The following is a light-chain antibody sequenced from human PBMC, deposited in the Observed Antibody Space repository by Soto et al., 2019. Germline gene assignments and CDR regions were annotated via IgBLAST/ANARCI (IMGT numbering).Light chain of an antibody. J-gene: IGKJ2*01. CDR2: GTS. V-gene: IGKV3-20*01. CDR1: QSVGNGY. Sequence: EIVLTQSPGTLSLSPGERATLSCRASQSVGNGYLAWFQQKAGQTPRLLIYGTSNRPTYIPDRFSASGSGTDFTLTISRGEPEDFAVYYCQHYGTSPPDTFGQGTKLEIK. CDR3: QHYGTSPPDT.